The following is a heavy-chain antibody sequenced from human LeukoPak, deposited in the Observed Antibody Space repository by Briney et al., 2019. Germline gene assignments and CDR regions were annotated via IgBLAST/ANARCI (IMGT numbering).Heavy chain of an antibody. D-gene: IGHD3-3*01. CDR1: GGSISSSSFY. Sequence: SETLSLTCTVSGGSISSSSFYWGWIRQPPGKGLEWIGSIYYSGSTYYNPSLKSRVTISVDTSKNQFSLKLTSVTAADTAVYYGASEHYDFWSGYLTPPSNYWGQGTLVTVSS. CDR2: IYYSGST. CDR3: ASEHYDFWSGYLTPPSNY. J-gene: IGHJ4*02. V-gene: IGHV4-39*02.